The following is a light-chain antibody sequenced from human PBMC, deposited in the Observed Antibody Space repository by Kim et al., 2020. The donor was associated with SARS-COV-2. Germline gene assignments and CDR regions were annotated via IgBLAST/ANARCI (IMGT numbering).Light chain of an antibody. Sequence: RVPTPETGRRPTMGAGYDVHWYHRLPGTAPKLLIYGNSNRPSGVPDRFSGSKSGTSASLAITGLQAEDEADYYCQSYDSSLSGYVFGTGTKVTVL. V-gene: IGLV1-40*01. CDR1: RPTMGAGYD. J-gene: IGLJ1*01. CDR3: QSYDSSLSGYV. CDR2: GNS.